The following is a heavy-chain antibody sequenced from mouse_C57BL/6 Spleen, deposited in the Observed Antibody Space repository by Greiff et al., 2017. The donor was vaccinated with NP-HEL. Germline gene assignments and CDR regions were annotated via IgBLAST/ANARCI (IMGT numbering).Heavy chain of an antibody. CDR2: ISSGSSTI. Sequence: EVNVVESGGGLVKPGGSLKLSCAASGFTFSDYGMHWVRQAPEKGLEWVAYISSGSSTIYYADTVKGRFTISRDNAKNTLFLQMTSLRSEDTAMYYCARPNDYDVAWFAYWGQGTLVTVSA. V-gene: IGHV5-17*01. CDR3: ARPNDYDVAWFAY. D-gene: IGHD2-4*01. CDR1: GFTFSDYG. J-gene: IGHJ3*01.